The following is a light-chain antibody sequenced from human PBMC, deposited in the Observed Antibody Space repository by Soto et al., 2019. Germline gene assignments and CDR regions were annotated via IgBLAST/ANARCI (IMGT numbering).Light chain of an antibody. CDR3: QQYDGSPLT. CDR2: AAS. V-gene: IGKV3-20*01. J-gene: IGKJ4*01. CDR1: QSVSSTY. Sequence: SVLTQSPGTLSLSPGERATLSCRASQSVSSTYLAWYQQKPGQAPRLLIYAASSRAPGIPDRFSGSGSGTDFTLTISRLWPADFAVYFCQQYDGSPLTFGGETNVDI.